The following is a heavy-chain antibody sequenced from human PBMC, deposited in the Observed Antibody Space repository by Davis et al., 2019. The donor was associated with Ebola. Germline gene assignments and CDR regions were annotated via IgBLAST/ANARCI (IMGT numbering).Heavy chain of an antibody. Sequence: GGSLRLSCAASGFTSGRYAMSWVRQPPGKGLEWVSSISASGSGTYYADSVMGRFTVSRDNVNNTLYLQMNALRVEDTAVYFCAKLRRAIAKDNFDYWGQGTLVTVSS. CDR2: ISASGSGT. CDR3: AKLRRAIAKDNFDY. D-gene: IGHD2/OR15-2a*01. V-gene: IGHV3-23*01. CDR1: GFTSGRYA. J-gene: IGHJ4*02.